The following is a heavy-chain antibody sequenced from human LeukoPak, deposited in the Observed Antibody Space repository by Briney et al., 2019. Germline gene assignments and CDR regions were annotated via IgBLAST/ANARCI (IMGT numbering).Heavy chain of an antibody. Sequence: SVKVSCRASGGTFSSYAISWVRQAPGQGLEWMGGIIPIFGTANYAQKFQGRVTITADESTSTAYMELSSLRSEDTAVYYCALESPPSITMIVGGDYWGQGTLVIVSS. CDR1: GGTFSSYA. D-gene: IGHD3-22*01. V-gene: IGHV1-69*13. CDR3: ALESPPSITMIVGGDY. J-gene: IGHJ4*02. CDR2: IIPIFGTA.